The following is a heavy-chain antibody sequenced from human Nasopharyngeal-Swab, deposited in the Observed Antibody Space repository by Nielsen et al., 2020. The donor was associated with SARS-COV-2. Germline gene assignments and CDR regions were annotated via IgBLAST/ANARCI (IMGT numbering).Heavy chain of an antibody. Sequence: GGSLRLSCAASGFTFSSYAMSWVRQAPGKGLEWVSAISGSGGTTYYADSVKGRFTISRDNSKNTLYLQMNSLGAEDTAVYYCAKDRSLYCSSTSCSKKFDSWGQGTLVTVSS. CDR2: ISGSGGTT. D-gene: IGHD2-2*01. V-gene: IGHV3-23*01. J-gene: IGHJ4*02. CDR3: AKDRSLYCSSTSCSKKFDS. CDR1: GFTFSSYA.